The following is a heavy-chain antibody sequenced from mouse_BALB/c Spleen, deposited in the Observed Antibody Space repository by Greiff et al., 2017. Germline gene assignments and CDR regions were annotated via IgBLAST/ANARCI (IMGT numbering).Heavy chain of an antibody. CDR1: GFNIKDYY. CDR2: IDPENGDT. J-gene: IGHJ4*01. CDR3: NAGGAGYAMDY. V-gene: IGHV14-4*02. Sequence: VQLQQSGAELVRSGASVKLSCTASGFNIKDYYMHWVKQRPEQGLEWIGWIDPENGDTEYAPKFQGKATMTADTSSNTAYLQHSSLTSEDTAVYDCNAGGAGYAMDYWGQGTSVTVSS.